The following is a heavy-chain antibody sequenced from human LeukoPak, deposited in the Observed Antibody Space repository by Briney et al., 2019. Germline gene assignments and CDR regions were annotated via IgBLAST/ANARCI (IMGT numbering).Heavy chain of an antibody. Sequence: SETLSLTCAVSGYSISSAYYWGWIRQPPGKGLEWIGSIYHSGNTYYNAPLKSRVTISPDTSKSQFSLRLTSVTAADTAVYYCARHSAVACNSINCFTFGNYFDYWGQGTLVTVSS. CDR1: GYSISSAYY. V-gene: IGHV4-38-2*01. D-gene: IGHD6-13*01. CDR3: ARHSAVACNSINCFTFGNYFDY. J-gene: IGHJ4*02. CDR2: IYHSGNT.